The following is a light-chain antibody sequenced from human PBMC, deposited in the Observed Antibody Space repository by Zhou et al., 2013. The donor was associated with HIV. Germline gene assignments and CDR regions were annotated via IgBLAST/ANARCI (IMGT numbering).Light chain of an antibody. CDR2: DAS. CDR3: QQLNSFPLT. Sequence: IQLTQSPSSLSASIGDRVTITCRASQGIVTYLAWYQQTPGKAPRVLIYDASTLQTGVSSRFSGSGSGAEFTLSISGLQREDFAIYYCQQLNSFPLTFGQGTRLEI. V-gene: IGKV1-9*01. J-gene: IGKJ5*01. CDR1: QGIVTY.